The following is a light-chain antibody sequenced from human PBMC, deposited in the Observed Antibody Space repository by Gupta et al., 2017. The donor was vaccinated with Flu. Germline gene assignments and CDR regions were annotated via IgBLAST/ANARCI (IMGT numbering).Light chain of an antibody. CDR2: RGI. CDR1: NMDFGNFKF. CDR3: FTDAGSGSWL. Sequence: TLSFTATNMDFGNFKFVPWDQQKPGEVPTLLISRGIERPSGVSNRFSGSKSGNTASLTISGLPDEDETDYYCFTDAGSGSWLFGGGTKLTVL. V-gene: IGLV2-23*01. J-gene: IGLJ3*02.